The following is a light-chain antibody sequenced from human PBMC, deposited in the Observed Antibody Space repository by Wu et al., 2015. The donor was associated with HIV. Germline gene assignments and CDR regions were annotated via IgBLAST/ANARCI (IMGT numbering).Light chain of an antibody. CDR1: QSVSSSY. V-gene: IGKV3-20*01. CDR3: QQYGSSPYS. J-gene: IGKJ2*03. CDR2: GTS. Sequence: EIVLTQSPGTLSLSPGERATLSCRASQSVSSSYLAWYQQEPGQAPRLLIYGTSNRATGIPDRFSGSGSGTDFTLTISRLEPEDFAMYYCQQYGSSPYSFGQGTKLEIK.